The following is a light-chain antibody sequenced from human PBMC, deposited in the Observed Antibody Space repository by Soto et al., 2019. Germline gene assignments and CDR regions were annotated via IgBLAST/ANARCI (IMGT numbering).Light chain of an antibody. V-gene: IGKV1-9*01. Sequence: DIQLTQSPSFLSASVGDRVTITRRASQGISSSLAWFQQKPGKAPKLLIYAASTLQSRVPSRFSGSGSGTDFTLTINSLQPEDFATYYCQQVNTYPHTFGQGTKLEIK. J-gene: IGKJ2*01. CDR1: QGISSS. CDR2: AAS. CDR3: QQVNTYPHT.